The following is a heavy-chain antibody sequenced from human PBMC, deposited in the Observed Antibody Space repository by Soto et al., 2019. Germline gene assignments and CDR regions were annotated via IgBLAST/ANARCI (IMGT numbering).Heavy chain of an antibody. D-gene: IGHD2-8*02. CDR2: INHSGST. Sequence: PSETLSLTCAVYGGSFSGYYWSWIRQPPGTGLEWIGEINHSGSTNYNPSLKSRVTISVDTSKNQFSLKLTTVTAADTAVYYCARDKITGLFDYWGQGTLVTVSS. J-gene: IGHJ4*02. CDR1: GGSFSGYY. V-gene: IGHV4-34*01. CDR3: ARDKITGLFDY.